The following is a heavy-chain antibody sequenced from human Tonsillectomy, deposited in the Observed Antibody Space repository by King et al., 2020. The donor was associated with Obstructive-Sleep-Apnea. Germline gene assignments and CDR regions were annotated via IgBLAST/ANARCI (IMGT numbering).Heavy chain of an antibody. CDR2: ISYDGSNK. CDR3: ARIGLMWELLGQLDY. Sequence: VQLVESGGGVVQPGRSLRLSCAASGFTFSSYAMHWVRQAPGKGLEWVAVISYDGSNKYYADSGKGRFTISRDNSKNTLYLQMNSLRAEDTAVYYCARIGLMWELLGQLDYWGQGTLVTVSS. J-gene: IGHJ4*02. CDR1: GFTFSSYA. D-gene: IGHD1-26*01. V-gene: IGHV3-30*04.